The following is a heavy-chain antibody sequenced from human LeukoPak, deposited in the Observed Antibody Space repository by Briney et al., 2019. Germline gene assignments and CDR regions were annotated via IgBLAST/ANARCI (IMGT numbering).Heavy chain of an antibody. CDR3: ATVNYYDSSGYYVPYFDY. CDR1: GYTITELS. D-gene: IGHD3-22*01. CDR2: FDPEDGET. V-gene: IGHV1-24*01. J-gene: IGHJ4*02. Sequence: SVKVSCKVSGYTITELSMHWVRQAPGKGLEWMGGFDPEDGETIYAQKFQGRVTMTEDTSTDTAYMELSSLRSEDTAVYYCATVNYYDSSGYYVPYFDYWGQGTLVTVSS.